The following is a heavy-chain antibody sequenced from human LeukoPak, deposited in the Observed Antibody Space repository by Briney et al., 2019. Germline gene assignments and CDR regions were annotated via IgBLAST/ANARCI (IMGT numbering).Heavy chain of an antibody. CDR2: VYHVGTT. V-gene: IGHV4-38-2*02. Sequence: SETLSLTCTVSGYSISSGYFWGWIRQPPGKGLEWIGVYHVGTTDYNPSLKSRVTISVDRSKNQMSLKLSSVTAADTAVYYCARCLGFLIGSSWYPDAFDIWAKGQWSPSLQ. CDR3: ARCLGFLIGSSWYPDAFDI. D-gene: IGHD6-13*01. J-gene: IGHJ3*02. CDR1: GYSISSGYF.